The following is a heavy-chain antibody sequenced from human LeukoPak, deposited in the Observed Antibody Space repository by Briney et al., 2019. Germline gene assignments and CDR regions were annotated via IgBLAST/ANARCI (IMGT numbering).Heavy chain of an antibody. CDR1: GGSFSGYY. CDR2: INHSGST. J-gene: IGHJ6*02. V-gene: IGHV4-34*01. CDR3: ARDNWNYGSSMDV. Sequence: PSETLSLSCAVYGGSFSGYYWSWIRQPPGKGLEWIGEINHSGSTNYNPSLKSRVTISVDTSKNQFSLKLSSVTAADTAVYYCARDNWNYGSSMDVWGQGTTVTVSS. D-gene: IGHD1-7*01.